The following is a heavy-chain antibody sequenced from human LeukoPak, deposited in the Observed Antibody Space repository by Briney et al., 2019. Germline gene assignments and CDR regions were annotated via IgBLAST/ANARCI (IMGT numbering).Heavy chain of an antibody. CDR1: GGSISSYY. D-gene: IGHD3-22*01. V-gene: IGHV4-59*01. CDR3: ARGSYDSSGYARFDP. J-gene: IGHJ5*02. CDR2: IYYSGST. Sequence: SETLSLTRTVSGGSISSYYWSWIRQPPGKGLEWIGYIYYSGSTNYNPSLKSRVTISVDTSKNQFSLKLSSVTAADTAVYYCARGSYDSSGYARFDPWGQGTLVTVSS.